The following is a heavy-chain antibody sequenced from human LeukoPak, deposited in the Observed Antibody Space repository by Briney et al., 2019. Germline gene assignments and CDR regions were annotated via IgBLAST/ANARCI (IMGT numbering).Heavy chain of an antibody. Sequence: ASVKVSCKASGYTFTSYDINWVRQATGQGLEWMGWINPNSGNTGYAQKFQGRVTMTRNTSISTAYMELSSLRSEDTAVYYCAKDRVVRVVVAATGLGYWGQGTLVTVSS. J-gene: IGHJ4*02. CDR3: AKDRVVRVVVAATGLGY. CDR2: INPNSGNT. V-gene: IGHV1-8*01. D-gene: IGHD2-15*01. CDR1: GYTFTSYD.